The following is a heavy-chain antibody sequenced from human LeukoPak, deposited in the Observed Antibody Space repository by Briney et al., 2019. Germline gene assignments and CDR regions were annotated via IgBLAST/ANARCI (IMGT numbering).Heavy chain of an antibody. CDR1: GVSISSDDYY. V-gene: IGHV4-31*03. CDR3: ARGPHYYDSSVPVDY. CDR2: IYYSGST. Sequence: SETLSLTCTVSGVSISSDDYYWSWIRQHPGKGLEWIGYIYYSGSTYYNPSLKSRVTISVDTSKNQFSLKLSSVTAADTAVYYCARGPHYYDSSVPVDYWGQGTLVTVSS. D-gene: IGHD3-22*01. J-gene: IGHJ4*02.